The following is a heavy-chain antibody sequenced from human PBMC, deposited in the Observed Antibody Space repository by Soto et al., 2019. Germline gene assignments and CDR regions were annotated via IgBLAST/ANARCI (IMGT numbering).Heavy chain of an antibody. V-gene: IGHV1-69*02. Sequence: QVQLVQSGAEVKKPGSSVKVACKASGGTFSTYSMFLVRQAPGQGLEWMGRIIPIFGIANYAQKFQGRVTITADKSTSTAYMELSSLRSEDTALYYCTIGSWAGAVFDIWGQGTMVTVSS. D-gene: IGHD3-16*01. CDR2: IIPIFGIA. CDR3: TIGSWAGAVFDI. CDR1: GGTFSTYS. J-gene: IGHJ3*02.